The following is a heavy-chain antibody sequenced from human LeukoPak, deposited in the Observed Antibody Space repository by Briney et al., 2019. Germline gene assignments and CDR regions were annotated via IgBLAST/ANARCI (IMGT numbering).Heavy chain of an antibody. Sequence: PSETLSLTCAVYGGSFSGYYWSWIRQPPGKGLEWIGEINHSGSTNYNPSLKSRVTISVDTSKNQFSLKVNSVTAADTAAYYCARGAPYSGSGSYYNYWGQGTLVTVSS. J-gene: IGHJ4*02. CDR1: GGSFSGYY. D-gene: IGHD3-10*01. V-gene: IGHV4-34*01. CDR2: INHSGST. CDR3: ARGAPYSGSGSYYNY.